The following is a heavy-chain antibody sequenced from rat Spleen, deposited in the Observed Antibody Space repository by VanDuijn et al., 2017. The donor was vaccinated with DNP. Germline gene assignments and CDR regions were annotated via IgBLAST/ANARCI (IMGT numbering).Heavy chain of an antibody. CDR2: IWTGGTT. CDR3: GRGFYSSYIPFTMFVVDA. Sequence: QVQLKESGPGLVQPSQTLSLTCTVSGFSLTSYHVSWVRQPPGKGLEWMGIIWTGGTTAYNSLLKSRLSITRDTSKSQVFLKMKSLQTEDTATYYCGRGFYSSYIPFTMFVVDAWGPGASVTVSS. D-gene: IGHD1-2*01. J-gene: IGHJ4*01. V-gene: IGHV2-43*01. CDR1: GFSLTSYH.